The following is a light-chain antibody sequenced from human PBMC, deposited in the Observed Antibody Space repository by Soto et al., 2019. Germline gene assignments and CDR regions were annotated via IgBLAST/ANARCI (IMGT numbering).Light chain of an antibody. CDR2: EVT. CDR1: SSDVGGYDY. J-gene: IGLJ1*01. CDR3: SSHTCGSTRV. Sequence: QSVLTQPASVSGSPGQSIAISCTGTSSDVGGYDYVSWYQQHPDKAPKLMIYEVTKRPSGVSNRFSGSKSGNTASLTISGLQPEDEADHYCSSHTCGSTRVFGSGTKVTVL. V-gene: IGLV2-14*01.